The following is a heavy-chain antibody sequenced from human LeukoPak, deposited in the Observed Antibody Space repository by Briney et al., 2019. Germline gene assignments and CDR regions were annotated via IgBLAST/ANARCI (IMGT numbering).Heavy chain of an antibody. V-gene: IGHV4-39*07. CDR3: ARGIFAFDI. J-gene: IGHJ3*02. CDR1: GGSISSSSYY. Sequence: SETLSLTCTVSGGSISSSSYYWGWIRQPPGKGLEWIGSIYYSGSTNHNPSLKSRVTISVDTSKNQFSLKLSSVTAADTAVYYCARGIFAFDIWGQGTMVTVSS. CDR2: IYYSGST.